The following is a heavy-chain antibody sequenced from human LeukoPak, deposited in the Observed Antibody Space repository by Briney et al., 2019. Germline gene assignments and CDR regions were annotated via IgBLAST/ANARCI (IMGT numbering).Heavy chain of an antibody. V-gene: IGHV3-30*02. CDR2: IQYDGNTI. J-gene: IGHJ4*02. CDR1: GFTYSHNG. D-gene: IGHD5-12*01. CDR3: AKDGAWLRFDD. Sequence: GGSLRLSCVASGFTYSHNGMHWVRQAPGKGLEWVAFIQYDGNTIFYADSVKGRFTISRDNSKNTLYLQMNSLRAEDTAVYYCAKDGAWLRFDDWGQGILVTVSS.